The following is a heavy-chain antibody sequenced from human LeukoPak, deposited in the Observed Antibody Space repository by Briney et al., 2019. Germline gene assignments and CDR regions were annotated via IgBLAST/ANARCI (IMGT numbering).Heavy chain of an antibody. CDR1: GGSISSSSYY. V-gene: IGHV4-39*07. CDR2: IHYSGST. CDR3: ARDLSGDAFDI. J-gene: IGHJ3*02. Sequence: SETLSLTCTVSGGSISSSSYYWGWIRQPPGKGLEWIGSIHYSGSTYYNPSLKSRVTISVDTSKNQFSLKLSSVTAADTAVYYCARDLSGDAFDIWGQGTMVTVSS. D-gene: IGHD1-14*01.